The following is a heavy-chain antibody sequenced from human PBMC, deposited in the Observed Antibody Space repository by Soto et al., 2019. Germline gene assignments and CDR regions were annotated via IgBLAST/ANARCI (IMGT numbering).Heavy chain of an antibody. Sequence: GSLRLSCAASGFTFSSYAMSWVRQAPGKGLEWVAAISVNGGSTYYADSVKGRFTISRDNSKSTLYLQMNSLRADDTAVYYCAREGVGGTVFFGYLDFWGPGALVTVSS. V-gene: IGHV3-23*01. CDR3: AREGVGGTVFFGYLDF. CDR2: ISVNGGST. CDR1: GFTFSSYA. D-gene: IGHD1-26*01. J-gene: IGHJ4*02.